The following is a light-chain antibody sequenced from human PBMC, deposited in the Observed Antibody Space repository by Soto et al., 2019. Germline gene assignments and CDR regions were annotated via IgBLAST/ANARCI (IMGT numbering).Light chain of an antibody. V-gene: IGKV3-15*01. Sequence: MTQSPSSLSASVGDRVTITCRASQSIGSTLAWYQQKPGQTPRLLIYDASTRATGIPARFSGIGSGTEFTLIISSLQSDDFAVYYCQHYKTWPLSFGGGTKVDIK. J-gene: IGKJ4*01. CDR2: DAS. CDR1: QSIGST. CDR3: QHYKTWPLS.